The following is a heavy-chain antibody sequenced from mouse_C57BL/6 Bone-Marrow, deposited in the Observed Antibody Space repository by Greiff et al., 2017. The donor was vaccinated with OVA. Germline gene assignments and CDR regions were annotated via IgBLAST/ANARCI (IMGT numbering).Heavy chain of an antibody. V-gene: IGHV1-55*01. J-gene: IGHJ2*01. Sequence: VQLQQPGAELVKPGASVKMSCKASGYTFTSYWITWVKQRPGQGLEWIGDIYPGSGSTNYNEKFKSKATLTVDTSSSTAYMQLSSLTSEDSAVYYCAREGVYYYGSSYNYFDYWGQGTTLTVSS. D-gene: IGHD1-1*01. CDR2: IYPGSGST. CDR1: GYTFTSYW. CDR3: AREGVYYYGSSYNYFDY.